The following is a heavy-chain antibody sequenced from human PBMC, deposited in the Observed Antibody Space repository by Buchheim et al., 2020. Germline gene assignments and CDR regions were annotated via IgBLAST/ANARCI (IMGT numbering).Heavy chain of an antibody. Sequence: EVQLLESGGGLVQPGGSLRLSCAASGFTFSSYAMSWVRQAPGKGLEWVSAISGSGGSTYYADSVKGRFTISRDNSKNTLYLQMNSLRAEDTAVYYCAKDGEADNYDFWSGYLSKLVYGAFDIWGQGT. D-gene: IGHD3-3*01. V-gene: IGHV3-23*01. CDR2: ISGSGGST. J-gene: IGHJ3*02. CDR3: AKDGEADNYDFWSGYLSKLVYGAFDI. CDR1: GFTFSSYA.